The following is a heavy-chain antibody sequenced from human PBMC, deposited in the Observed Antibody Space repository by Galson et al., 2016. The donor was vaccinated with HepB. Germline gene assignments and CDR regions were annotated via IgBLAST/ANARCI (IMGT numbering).Heavy chain of an antibody. CDR1: GGSISSSTYY. V-gene: IGHV4-39*07. D-gene: IGHD3-22*01. CDR2: IYYSGST. J-gene: IGHJ3*02. Sequence: SETLSLTCSVSGGSISSSTYYWGWVRQPPGKGLEWIGSIYYSGSTYYNPSLKSRVTISVDTSKNQFSLKLRSVTAADTAVYYCARVTYYYDIGVKYPDAFDIWGQGTMVTVSS. CDR3: ARVTYYYDIGVKYPDAFDI.